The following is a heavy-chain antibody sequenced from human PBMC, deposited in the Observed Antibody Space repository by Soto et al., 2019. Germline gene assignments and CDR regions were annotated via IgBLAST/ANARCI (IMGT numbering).Heavy chain of an antibody. D-gene: IGHD3-10*01. J-gene: IGHJ4*02. CDR3: AKDGSRGSGSYIDY. Sequence: GGSLRLSCEASGITFSNYGIHWVRQAPGKGLEWVARISYDGYNTYYADSVKGRFTISRDNSKNTLYLQMDSPRADDTAVYFCAKDGSRGSGSYIDYWGQGTLVTVSS. V-gene: IGHV3-30*18. CDR2: ISYDGYNT. CDR1: GITFSNYG.